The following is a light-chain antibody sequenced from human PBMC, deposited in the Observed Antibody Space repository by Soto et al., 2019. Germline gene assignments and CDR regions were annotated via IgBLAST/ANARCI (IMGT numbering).Light chain of an antibody. CDR2: GNS. CDR1: SSNIGAGYD. V-gene: IGLV1-40*01. CDR3: QSYDSSRSGWV. Sequence: QSVLTQPPSVSGAPGQRVTISCTESSSNIGAGYDVHWYQQLPGTAPKLLIYGNSNRPSGVPDRFSGSKSGTSASLAITGLQAEDEADYYCQSYDSSRSGWVFGGGTKLTVL. J-gene: IGLJ3*02.